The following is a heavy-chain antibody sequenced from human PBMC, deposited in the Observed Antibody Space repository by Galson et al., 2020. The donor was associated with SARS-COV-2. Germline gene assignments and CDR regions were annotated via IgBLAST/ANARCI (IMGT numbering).Heavy chain of an antibody. CDR2: ISGSGGNT. V-gene: IGHV3-23*01. Sequence: GESLKISCVASGFAFSNYAMSWVRQAPGKGLECISGISGSGGNTYYADSVKGRFTISRDNSKNTLYLEMNSLRAEDTAVYYCAKWETRYYDILTGYYGIDYYYYYGMDVWGQGTTVTVSS. CDR3: AKWETRYYDILTGYYGIDYYYYYGMDV. D-gene: IGHD3-9*01. CDR1: GFAFSNYA. J-gene: IGHJ6*02.